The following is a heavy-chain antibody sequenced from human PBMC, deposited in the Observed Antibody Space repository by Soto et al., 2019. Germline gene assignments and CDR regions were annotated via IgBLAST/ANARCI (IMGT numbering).Heavy chain of an antibody. D-gene: IGHD3-3*01. CDR2: TYYRSKWYN. V-gene: IGHV6-1*01. CDR1: GDSVSSNSAA. Sequence: SQTLSLTCAISGDSVSSNSAAWNWIRQSPSRGLESLGRTYYRSKWYNDYAVSVKSRITINPDTSKNQFSLQLNSVTPEDTAVYYCARDPEYYDFWSGPGRFDPWGQGTLVTVSS. CDR3: ARDPEYYDFWSGPGRFDP. J-gene: IGHJ5*02.